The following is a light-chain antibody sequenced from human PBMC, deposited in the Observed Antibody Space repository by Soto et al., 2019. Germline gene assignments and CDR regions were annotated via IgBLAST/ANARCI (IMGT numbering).Light chain of an antibody. Sequence: IQLTQSPSTLSASVGDRVTITCRASQSVETWLAWFQQXPGKAPKLLIYKATTLETGVPSRFSGSGSETEFTLTISSLQPDDLGTDYCQQYKNYFTFGQGTKVDIK. V-gene: IGKV1-5*03. CDR3: QQYKNYFT. CDR2: KAT. CDR1: QSVETW. J-gene: IGKJ1*01.